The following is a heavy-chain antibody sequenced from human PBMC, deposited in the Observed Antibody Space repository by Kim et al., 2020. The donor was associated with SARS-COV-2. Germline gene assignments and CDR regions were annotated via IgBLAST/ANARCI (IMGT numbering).Heavy chain of an antibody. D-gene: IGHD3-10*01. CDR2: IKQDGAEK. V-gene: IGHV3-7*01. J-gene: IGHJ3*02. CDR1: GFMISNYW. Sequence: GGSLRLSCAASGFMISNYWMKWVRQAPGKGLEWVAIIKQDGAEKYYLDSVKGRFTISRDNAKSSLYLQMNSLRAEDTAMYYCLSAVGGDAYDIWGQGTMVTVSS. CDR3: LSAVGGDAYDI.